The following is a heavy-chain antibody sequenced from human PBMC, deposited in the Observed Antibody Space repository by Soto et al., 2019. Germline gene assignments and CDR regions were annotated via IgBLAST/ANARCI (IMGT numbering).Heavy chain of an antibody. V-gene: IGHV1-69*06. Sequence: AASVKVSCKTSGFTFNVYGFHWVRQAPGQGLEWMGGLIPIYDAPDYAQKFQDRVTITADKSTTTVYLELSSLTSEDTAVYFCARVRDPHLDHYGLDVWGQGTTVTVSS. CDR3: ARVRDPHLDHYGLDV. CDR2: LIPIYDAP. J-gene: IGHJ6*02. CDR1: GFTFNVYG.